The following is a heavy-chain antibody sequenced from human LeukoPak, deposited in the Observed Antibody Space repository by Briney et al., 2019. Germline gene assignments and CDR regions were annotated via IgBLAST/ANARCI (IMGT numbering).Heavy chain of an antibody. J-gene: IGHJ6*02. Sequence: GGSLRLSCAASGFTFSSYAMSWVRQAPGKGLEWVSAISGSGGSTYYADSVKGRFTISRDNSKNTLYLQMNSLRAEDTAVYYCAKDRSGWLYSYYYGMDVWGQGTTVTVSS. V-gene: IGHV3-23*01. CDR3: AKDRSGWLYSYYYGMDV. CDR2: ISGSGGST. D-gene: IGHD6-19*01. CDR1: GFTFSSYA.